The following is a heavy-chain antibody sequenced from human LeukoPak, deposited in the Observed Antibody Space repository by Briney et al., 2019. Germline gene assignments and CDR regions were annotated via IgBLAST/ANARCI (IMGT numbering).Heavy chain of an antibody. V-gene: IGHV4-59*01. CDR3: ARGVLGYDSSGSDAFDI. D-gene: IGHD3-22*01. Sequence: ETLSLTCTVSGGSISSYYWSWIRQPPGKGLEWIGYKYYGGSTNYNPSLKSRVTISVDTSKNQFSLKLSSVTAADTAVYYCARGVLGYDSSGSDAFDIWGQGTMVTVSS. J-gene: IGHJ3*02. CDR1: GGSISSYY. CDR2: KYYGGST.